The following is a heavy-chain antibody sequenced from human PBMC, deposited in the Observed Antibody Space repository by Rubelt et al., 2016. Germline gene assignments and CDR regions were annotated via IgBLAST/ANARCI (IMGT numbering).Heavy chain of an antibody. V-gene: IGHV3-53*01. D-gene: IGHD3-22*01. CDR1: GFTVSNYY. CDR3: ARGRPNYYDGGPPPCDY. Sequence: EVQVVESGGGLIQPGGSLRLSCAASGFTVSNYYMTWVRQAPGEGLEWVSVVYSVGRTYYTDSVQGRFHISRDNPKNTRFLHMQRLRTEDTAGYFCARGRPNYYDGGPPPCDYWGLGTLVTVSS. J-gene: IGHJ4*02. CDR2: VYSVGRT.